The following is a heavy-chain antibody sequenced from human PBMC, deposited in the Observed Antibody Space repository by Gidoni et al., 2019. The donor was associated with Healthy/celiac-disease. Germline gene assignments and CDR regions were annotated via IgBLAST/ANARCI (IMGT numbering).Heavy chain of an antibody. D-gene: IGHD6-13*01. J-gene: IGHJ5*02. V-gene: IGHV4-34*01. CDR2: INHSGST. CDR3: ARGGRKQLVGGWFDP. Sequence: QVQLQQWGAGLLKPSETLSLTCAVYGGSFSGYYWSWIRQPPGKGLEWIGEINHSGSTNYNPSLKSRVTISVDTSKNQFSLKLSSVTAADTAVYYCARGGRKQLVGGWFDPWGQGTLVTVSS. CDR1: GGSFSGYY.